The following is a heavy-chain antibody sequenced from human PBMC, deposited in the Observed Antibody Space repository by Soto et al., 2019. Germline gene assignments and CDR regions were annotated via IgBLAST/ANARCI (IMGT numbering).Heavy chain of an antibody. D-gene: IGHD3-16*01. CDR2: VNYDGTDT. Sequence: EEQLVESGGDLVQPGGALRLSCSASGFTFSLYWMHWVRQAPGEGLVWGSRVNYDGTDTIYADSVKGRFTGSRDNAKNTLFLQLNSLRVDDTAVYYCARGGFGHGFDIWGQGTMVTVSS. V-gene: IGHV3-74*01. J-gene: IGHJ3*02. CDR3: ARGGFGHGFDI. CDR1: GFTFSLYW.